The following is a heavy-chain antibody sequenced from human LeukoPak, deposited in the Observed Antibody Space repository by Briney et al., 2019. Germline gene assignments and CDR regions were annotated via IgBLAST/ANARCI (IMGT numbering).Heavy chain of an antibody. CDR1: GGSISSYY. J-gene: IGHJ4*02. Sequence: SQTLPLTCTVSGGSISSYYWSWIRQPPGKGLEWIGYIYYSGSTNYNPSLKSRVTISVDTSKNQFSLKLSSETAADTAVYYCARGVAAHHFDYWGQGTLVAVSS. CDR2: IYYSGST. CDR3: ARGVAAHHFDY. V-gene: IGHV4-59*01. D-gene: IGHD6-6*01.